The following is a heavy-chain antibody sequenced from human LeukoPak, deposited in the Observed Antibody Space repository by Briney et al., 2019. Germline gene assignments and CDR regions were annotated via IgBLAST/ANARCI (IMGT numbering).Heavy chain of an antibody. D-gene: IGHD3-22*01. J-gene: IGHJ2*01. V-gene: IGHV4-39*07. CDR3: ARKHPYDSSGYPLWYFDL. Sequence: PSETLSLTCTVSGGSISSSSYYWGWIRQPPGKGLEWIGSIYHSGSTYYNPSLKSRVTISVDTSKNQFSLKLSSVTAADTAVYYCARKHPYDSSGYPLWYFDLWGRGTLVTVSS. CDR2: IYHSGST. CDR1: GGSISSSSYY.